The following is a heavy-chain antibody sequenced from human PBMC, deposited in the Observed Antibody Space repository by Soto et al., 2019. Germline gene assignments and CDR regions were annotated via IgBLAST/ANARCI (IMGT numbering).Heavy chain of an antibody. CDR2: IWHDGKNK. Sequence: QVQVVESGGGVVQPGGSLRLSCAASGFTFSSYGMHWVRKAPGKGLEWVAVIWHDGKNKYYADSVKGRFTISRDNSKNXLXXXXXSXXXXXXXXXXXXXXXXXXEAIDYWGQGTLVTVSS. CDR1: GFTFSSYG. D-gene: IGHD5-18*01. CDR3: XXXXXXXEAIDY. V-gene: IGHV3-33*03. J-gene: IGHJ4*02.